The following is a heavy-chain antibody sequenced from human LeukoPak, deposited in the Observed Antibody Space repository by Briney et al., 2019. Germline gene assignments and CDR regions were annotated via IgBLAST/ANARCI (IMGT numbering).Heavy chain of an antibody. CDR3: TLSYSSSSSTDYYYYMDV. CDR1: GFTFSDSA. Sequence: GGSVRLSCPASGFTFSDSAMHWVRQASGKGLEWVGRIRSKANSYATEYAASVKGRFTISRDDSKNTAYLQMNSLKTEDTAVYYCTLSYSSSSSTDYYYYMDVWGKGTTVTVSS. CDR2: IRSKANSYAT. D-gene: IGHD6-6*01. V-gene: IGHV3-73*01. J-gene: IGHJ6*03.